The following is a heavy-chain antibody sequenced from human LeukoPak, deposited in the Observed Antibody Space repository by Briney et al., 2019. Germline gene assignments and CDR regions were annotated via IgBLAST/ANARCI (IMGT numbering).Heavy chain of an antibody. D-gene: IGHD6-13*01. Sequence: GGSLRLSCAASGFTFSTYWMHWVREAPGTGLVWVSRINSDGSSTTYADSVKGPFTISRDNAKNTLSLQMNSLRAEDTAVYYCTRQQLDAFDIWGPGTMVTVSS. CDR3: TRQQLDAFDI. V-gene: IGHV3-74*01. CDR2: INSDGSST. J-gene: IGHJ3*02. CDR1: GFTFSTYW.